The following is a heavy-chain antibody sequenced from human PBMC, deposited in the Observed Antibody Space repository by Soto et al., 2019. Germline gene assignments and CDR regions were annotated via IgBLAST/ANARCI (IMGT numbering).Heavy chain of an antibody. CDR1: GYTFTNYG. D-gene: IGHD3-16*01. Sequence: QIQLVQSGIEVKKPGASVKVSCKASGYTFTNYGISWVRQAPGQGLEWMGWISAYNGYTNLAQRYQGRVTMTTDTSTTTAYMERRSLRSDDTAVYYCAIRGSRGGYGPFDVWGQGTMVTVRS. CDR3: AIRGSRGGYGPFDV. J-gene: IGHJ3*01. V-gene: IGHV1-18*01. CDR2: ISAYNGYT.